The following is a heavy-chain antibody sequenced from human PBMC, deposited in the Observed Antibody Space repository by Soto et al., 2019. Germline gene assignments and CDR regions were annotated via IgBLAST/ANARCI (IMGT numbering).Heavy chain of an antibody. CDR2: ISDDGINK. V-gene: IGHV3-30*18. CDR1: GFTLSTYG. Sequence: QVQLVESGGGVVQPGRSLRLSCVASGFTLSTYGMHWVRQAPGKGLEWVAVISDDGINKNYADSVRGRFTISRDRSKNTLYLEMNSLRPDDTAVYYCAKELGYCSDSYCLRYYYAMDVWGQGPTVTVSS. CDR3: AKELGYCSDSYCLRYYYAMDV. J-gene: IGHJ6*02. D-gene: IGHD2-15*01.